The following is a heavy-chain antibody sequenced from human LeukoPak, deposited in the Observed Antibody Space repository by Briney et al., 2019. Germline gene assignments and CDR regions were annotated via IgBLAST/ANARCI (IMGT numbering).Heavy chain of an antibody. J-gene: IGHJ4*02. V-gene: IGHV3-30*02. CDR2: IRYDGSNK. Sequence: GGSLRLSCAASGFTFSSYSMNWVRQAPGKGLEWVAFIRYDGSNKYYADSVKGRFTISRDNSKNTLYLQMNSLRAEDTAVYYCTKDVSVAGPFDYWGQGTLVTVSS. D-gene: IGHD6-19*01. CDR1: GFTFSSYS. CDR3: TKDVSVAGPFDY.